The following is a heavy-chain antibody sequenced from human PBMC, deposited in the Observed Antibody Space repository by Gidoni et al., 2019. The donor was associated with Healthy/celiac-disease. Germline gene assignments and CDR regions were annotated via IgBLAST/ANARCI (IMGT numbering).Heavy chain of an antibody. CDR2: ISSSSSYI. Sequence: EVQLVESGGGLVKPGGSLRLSCSASGFTFSSYSMNWVRQAPGKGLEWVASISSSSSYIYYADSVKGRFTISRDNAKNSLYLQMNSLRAEDTAVYYCARVGAGAAGSHWGQGTLVTVSS. D-gene: IGHD6-13*01. CDR1: GFTFSSYS. V-gene: IGHV3-21*01. J-gene: IGHJ4*02. CDR3: ARVGAGAAGSH.